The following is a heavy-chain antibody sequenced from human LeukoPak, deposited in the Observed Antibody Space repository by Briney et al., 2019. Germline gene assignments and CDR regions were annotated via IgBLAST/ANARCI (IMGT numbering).Heavy chain of an antibody. CDR3: AGEDNSSGYRPFDI. CDR1: GYTFTGYY. CDR2: INPNNGGT. J-gene: IGHJ3*02. D-gene: IGHD3-22*01. Sequence: ASVKVSCKASGYTFTGYYIHWVRQDPGQGLDWMGRINPNNGGTNYAQKFQGRVTMTRDMSMSTAYMELSRLRSDDTAVYYCAGEDNSSGYRPFDIWGQGTMVTVPS. V-gene: IGHV1-2*06.